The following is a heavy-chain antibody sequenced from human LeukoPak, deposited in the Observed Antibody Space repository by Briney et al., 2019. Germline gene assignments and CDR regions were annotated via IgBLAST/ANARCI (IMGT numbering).Heavy chain of an antibody. CDR1: GYTFTGYY. CDR3: ARGLQDSSSWRYYYYYMDV. Sequence: GASVEVSCKASGYTFTGYYMHWVRQAPGQGFEWMGWINPNSGGTNYAQKFQGRVTMTRDTSISTAYMELSRLRSDDTAVYYCARGLQDSSSWRYYYYYMDVWGKGTTVTVSS. J-gene: IGHJ6*03. CDR2: INPNSGGT. D-gene: IGHD6-13*01. V-gene: IGHV1-2*02.